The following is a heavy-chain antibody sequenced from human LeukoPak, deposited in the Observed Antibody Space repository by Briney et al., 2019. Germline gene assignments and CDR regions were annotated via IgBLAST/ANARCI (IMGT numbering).Heavy chain of an antibody. CDR2: INPSGGST. D-gene: IGHD3-3*01. CDR3: ARHITIFGVVVRSGAFDI. J-gene: IGHJ3*02. Sequence: ASVKVSCKASGYTFTSYYMHWVRQAPGQGLEWMGIINPSGGSTNYAQKLQGRVTMTTDTSTSTAYMELRSLRSDDTAVYYCARHITIFGVVVRSGAFDIWGQGTMVTVSS. V-gene: IGHV1-46*01. CDR1: GYTFTSYY.